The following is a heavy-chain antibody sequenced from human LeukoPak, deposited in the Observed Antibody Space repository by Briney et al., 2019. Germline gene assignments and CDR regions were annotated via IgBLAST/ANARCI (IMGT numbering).Heavy chain of an antibody. J-gene: IGHJ4*02. D-gene: IGHD2-2*01. CDR3: ARVRSSTSCYDY. Sequence: ASVKVSCKASGGTFSSYAISWVRQAPGQGLEWMGWISAYNGNTNYAQKLQGRVTMTTDTSTSTAYMELRSLRSDDTAVYYCARVRSSTSCYDYWGQGTLVTVSS. CDR2: ISAYNGNT. CDR1: GGTFSSYA. V-gene: IGHV1-18*01.